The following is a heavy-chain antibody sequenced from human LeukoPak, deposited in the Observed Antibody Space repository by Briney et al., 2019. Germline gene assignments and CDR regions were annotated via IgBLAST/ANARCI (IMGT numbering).Heavy chain of an antibody. Sequence: GASVKVSCKASGCTFSSYAISWVRQAPGQGLEWVGRISPILGIANYAQKFQGRVTITADKSTSTAYMELSGLRSEDTAVYYCASIAAAGHRYYYYGMDVWGQGTTVTVSS. CDR3: ASIAAAGHRYYYYGMDV. V-gene: IGHV1-69*04. D-gene: IGHD6-13*01. J-gene: IGHJ6*02. CDR2: ISPILGIA. CDR1: GCTFSSYA.